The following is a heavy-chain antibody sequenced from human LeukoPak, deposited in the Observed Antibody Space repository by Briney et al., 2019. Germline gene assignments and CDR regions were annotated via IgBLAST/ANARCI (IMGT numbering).Heavy chain of an antibody. CDR2: INHSGST. CDR3: ARGRWKMDIVVVPAARFDY. CDR1: GGSFSGYY. V-gene: IGHV4-34*01. Sequence: SETLSLTCAVYGGSFSGYYWSWIRQPPGKGLEWIGEINHSGSTNYNPSLKSRVTISVDTSKNQFSLKLSPVTAADTAVYYCARGRWKMDIVVVPAARFDYWGQGTLVTVSS. J-gene: IGHJ4*02. D-gene: IGHD2-2*03.